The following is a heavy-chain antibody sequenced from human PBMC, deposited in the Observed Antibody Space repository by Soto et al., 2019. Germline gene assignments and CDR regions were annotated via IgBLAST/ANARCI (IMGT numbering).Heavy chain of an antibody. Sequence: GESLKISCKGSGYSFTTYWIGWVRQMPGKGLEWMGIIYPDDSDTRYSPSFQGLVTISADRSISTAYLQWSSLRASETAMYYCARFSGSLHYYYYYAMDVWGQGTTVTVSS. CDR2: IYPDDSDT. J-gene: IGHJ6*02. CDR3: ARFSGSLHYYYYYAMDV. CDR1: GYSFTTYW. D-gene: IGHD1-26*01. V-gene: IGHV5-51*01.